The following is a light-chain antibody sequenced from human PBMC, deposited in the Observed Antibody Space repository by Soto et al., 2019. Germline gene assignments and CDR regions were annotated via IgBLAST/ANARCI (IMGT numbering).Light chain of an antibody. CDR2: ANN. Sequence: QSVLTQPPSVSGAPGQRVTISCTGSSSNIGAGYDVHWYQHLPGTAPKLLIYANNNRPSGVPDRFSGSKSGTSASLAITGLQAEGEADYYCQSYDRSLSGAVFGGGTQLTVL. V-gene: IGLV1-40*01. CDR1: SSNIGAGYD. CDR3: QSYDRSLSGAV. J-gene: IGLJ7*01.